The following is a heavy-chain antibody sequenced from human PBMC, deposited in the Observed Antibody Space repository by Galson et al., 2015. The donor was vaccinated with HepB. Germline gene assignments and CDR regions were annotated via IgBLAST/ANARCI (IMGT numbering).Heavy chain of an antibody. CDR3: ARSFHSIAAASWGFDY. CDR1: GYSFTSYW. Sequence: QSGAEVKKPGESLKISCKGSGYSFTSYWIGWVRQMPGKGLEWMGIIYPGDSDTRYSPSFQGQVTTSADKSISTAYLQWSSLKASDTAMYYCARSFHSIAAASWGFDYWGQGTLVTVSS. J-gene: IGHJ4*02. V-gene: IGHV5-51*01. D-gene: IGHD6-13*01. CDR2: IYPGDSDT.